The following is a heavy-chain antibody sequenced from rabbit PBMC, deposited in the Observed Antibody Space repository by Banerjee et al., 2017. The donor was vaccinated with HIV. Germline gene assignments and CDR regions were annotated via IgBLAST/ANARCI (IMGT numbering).Heavy chain of an antibody. CDR1: GFSFSIKYV. Sequence: QEQLEESGGDLVMPEGSLTLTCTASGFSFSIKYVMCWVRQAPGKGLEWIACIAAGSSGSTYYASWAKGRFTISKTSSTTVTLQMTSLTAADTATYFCARSNDWGLEYFHLWGPGTLVTVS. J-gene: IGHJ4*01. D-gene: IGHD4-1*01. V-gene: IGHV1S45*01. CDR2: IAAGSSGST. CDR3: ARSNDWGLEYFHL.